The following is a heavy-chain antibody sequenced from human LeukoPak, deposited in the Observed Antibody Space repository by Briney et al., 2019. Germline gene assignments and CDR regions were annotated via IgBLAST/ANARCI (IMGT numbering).Heavy chain of an antibody. J-gene: IGHJ3*02. V-gene: IGHV4-34*01. D-gene: IGHD3-22*01. CDR3: ARVPPEDSDNSDSYDAFDI. CDR1: GGSFTNYY. CDR2: INHSGTT. Sequence: SETLSLTCAVSGGSFTNYYWTWIRQPPGKGLEGIGEINHSGTTNYSPSLKSRVTMSVDTSKNHFSLNVTSVTAADTAVYYCARVPPEDSDNSDSYDAFDIWGQGTIVTVSS.